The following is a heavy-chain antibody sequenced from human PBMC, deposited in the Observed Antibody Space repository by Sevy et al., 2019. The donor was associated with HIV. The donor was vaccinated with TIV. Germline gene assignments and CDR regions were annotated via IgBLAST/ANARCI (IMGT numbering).Heavy chain of an antibody. D-gene: IGHD1-26*01. J-gene: IGHJ6*02. CDR3: AKERGGSYIPYFYGMDV. V-gene: IGHV3-30*18. CDR1: GFTFRNYG. Sequence: GGSLRLSCIASGFTFRNYGIHWVHQAPGKGLDWVAVIGYDGSDKYYADSVKGRFTISRDNSKNTLFLQMNSLRVEDTAVYYCAKERGGSYIPYFYGMDVWGQGTAVTVSS. CDR2: IGYDGSDK.